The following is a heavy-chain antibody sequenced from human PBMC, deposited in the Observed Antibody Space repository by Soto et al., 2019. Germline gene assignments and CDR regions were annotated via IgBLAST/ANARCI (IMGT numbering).Heavy chain of an antibody. Sequence: GGSLRLSCAASGFTFSSYAMHWVRQAPGKGLEWVAVISYDGSNKYYADSVKGRFTISRDNSKNTLYLQTNSLRAEDTAVYYCARDRSEWLDAFDIWGQGTMVTVSS. CDR2: ISYDGSNK. CDR1: GFTFSSYA. J-gene: IGHJ3*02. V-gene: IGHV3-30-3*01. D-gene: IGHD5-12*01. CDR3: ARDRSEWLDAFDI.